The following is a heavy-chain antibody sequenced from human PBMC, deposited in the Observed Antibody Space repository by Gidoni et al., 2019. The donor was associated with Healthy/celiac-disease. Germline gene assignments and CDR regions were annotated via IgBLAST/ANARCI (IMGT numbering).Heavy chain of an antibody. D-gene: IGHD3-3*01. CDR2: ISSSGSTI. J-gene: IGHJ6*02. CDR1: GFTFSAYY. V-gene: IGHV3-11*01. Sequence: QVQLVESGVGLVKPGGSLRLSCAASGFTFSAYYMRWIRQAPGKGLEWVSYISSSGSTIYYADSVKGRFTISRDNAKNSLYLQMNSLRAEDTAVYYCARDVDFWSATSGYYYGMDVWGQGTTVTVSS. CDR3: ARDVDFWSATSGYYYGMDV.